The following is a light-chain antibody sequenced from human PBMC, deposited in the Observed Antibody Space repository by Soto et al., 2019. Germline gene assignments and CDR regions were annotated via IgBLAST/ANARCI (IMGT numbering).Light chain of an antibody. Sequence: QSVLTQPASVSGSPGQSITISCTGTSSDVGGYNYVSWYQQHPGKAPKLMIYDVSDRPSGVSNRFPASKSGNTASLTISGLQAEDEADYYCCSYTSSSTPWVFXTGTKVTVL. CDR1: SSDVGGYNY. V-gene: IGLV2-14*03. CDR2: DVS. J-gene: IGLJ1*01. CDR3: CSYTSSSTPWV.